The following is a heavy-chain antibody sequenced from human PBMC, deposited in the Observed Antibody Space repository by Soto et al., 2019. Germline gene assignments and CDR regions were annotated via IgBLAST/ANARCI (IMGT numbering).Heavy chain of an antibody. CDR1: GGSFSGYY. CDR2: INHSGST. CDR3: AIDHSRPHPNSADYVGEWSFVP. V-gene: IGHV4-34*01. Sequence: SETLSLTCAVYGGSFSGYYWSWIRQPPGKGLEWIGEINHSGSTNYNPSLKSRVTISVDTSKNQFSLKLSSVTAADTAVYYCAIDHSRPHPNSADYVGEWSFVPWGQGTLVT. D-gene: IGHD3-10*01. J-gene: IGHJ5*02.